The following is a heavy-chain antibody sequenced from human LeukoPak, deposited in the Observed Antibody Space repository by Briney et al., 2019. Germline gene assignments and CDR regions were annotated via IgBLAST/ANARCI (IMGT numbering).Heavy chain of an antibody. V-gene: IGHV3-48*01. J-gene: IGHJ6*02. CDR1: GFSFKDYW. CDR3: ARDAVDQYYYYGMDV. CDR2: ISTSSRTI. D-gene: IGHD6-19*01. Sequence: GGSLRLSCAASGFSFKDYWMSWVRQAPGKGLEWISYISTSSRTIYYADSVKGRFTISRDNAKNSLYLQMNSLKAEDTAIYFCARDAVDQYYYYGMDVWGQGTTVTVSS.